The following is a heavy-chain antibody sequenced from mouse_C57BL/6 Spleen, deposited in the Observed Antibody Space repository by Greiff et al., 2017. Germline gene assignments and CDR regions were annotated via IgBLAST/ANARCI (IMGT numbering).Heavy chain of an antibody. CDR2: INPNNGGT. Sequence: EVQLQQSGPELVKPGASVKIPCKASGYTFTDYNMDWVKQSHGKSLEWIGDINPNNGGTIYNQKFKGKATLTVDKSSSTAYMELRSLTSEDTAVYYCARSYYSKDYFDYWGQGTTLTVSS. D-gene: IGHD2-5*01. CDR1: GYTFTDYN. CDR3: ARSYYSKDYFDY. J-gene: IGHJ2*01. V-gene: IGHV1-18*01.